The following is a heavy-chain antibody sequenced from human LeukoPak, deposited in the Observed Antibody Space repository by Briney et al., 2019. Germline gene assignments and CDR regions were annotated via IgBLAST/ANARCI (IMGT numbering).Heavy chain of an antibody. D-gene: IGHD5-12*01. V-gene: IGHV3-23*01. CDR2: INPSGDRT. CDR3: AKGSSGYDFDFDY. J-gene: IGHJ4*02. Sequence: GGSLRLSCAASGFTFRMHGMNWVRQAPGKGLEWVSGINPSGDRTYYADSVKGRFTISRDNSKNTLYLQMNSLRAEDTAVYYCAKGSSGYDFDFDYWGQGTLVTVSS. CDR1: GFTFRMHG.